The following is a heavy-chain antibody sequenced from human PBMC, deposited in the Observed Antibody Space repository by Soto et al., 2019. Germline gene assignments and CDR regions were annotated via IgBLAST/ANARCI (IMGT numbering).Heavy chain of an antibody. J-gene: IGHJ3*02. CDR1: GGSISSGDYY. CDR3: ASTYYYDAAGTNAFDI. D-gene: IGHD3-22*01. CDR2: IYYSGTT. Sequence: SETLSLTCTVSGGSISSGDYYWSWIRQPPGKGLEWVGYIYYSGTTYYNPSLKSRVTISLDTSKNQFPLKLSSVTAADTAVYYCASTYYYDAAGTNAFDIWGQGTMVTVSS. V-gene: IGHV4-30-4*01.